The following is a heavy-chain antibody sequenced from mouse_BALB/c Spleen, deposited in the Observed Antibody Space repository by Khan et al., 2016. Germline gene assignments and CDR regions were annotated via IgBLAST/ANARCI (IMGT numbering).Heavy chain of an antibody. D-gene: IGHD2-4*01. CDR1: GFSLTSSG. J-gene: IGHJ3*01. Sequence: QVQLKQSGPGLVAPSQSLSITCTVSGFSLTSSGVHWVRQPPGKGLDWLGVIWAGGSTDYNSALMSRLSITKDNSQKQGFLKMSSLQTDDTALYYCARDDQDYDAWFASWGQGTLVTVSA. CDR2: IWAGGST. CDR3: ARDDQDYDAWFAS. V-gene: IGHV2-9*02.